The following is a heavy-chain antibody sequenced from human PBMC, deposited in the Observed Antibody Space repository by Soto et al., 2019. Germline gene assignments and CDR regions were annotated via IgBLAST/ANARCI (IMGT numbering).Heavy chain of an antibody. V-gene: IGHV4-31*03. D-gene: IGHD3-3*01. CDR2: IYYSGST. CDR1: GGSISSGDYY. J-gene: IGHJ5*02. CDR3: ARWWSGSRQGFDP. Sequence: QVQLQESGPGLVKPSQTLSLTCTVSGGSISSGDYYWSWIRQHPGKGLEWIGYIYYSGSTSYNPSXXXRXXISVDTSKNQFSLELSSVTAADTAVYYCARWWSGSRQGFDPWGQGTLVTVSS.